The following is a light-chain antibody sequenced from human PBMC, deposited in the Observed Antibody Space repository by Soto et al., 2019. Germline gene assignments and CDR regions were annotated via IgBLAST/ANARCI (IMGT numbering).Light chain of an antibody. CDR3: QQYDNLPPTWT. Sequence: DIQMTQSPSSLSASVGDRVTITCQASQDISNYLNWYQQKPGKAPKLLIYDASNLETGVPSRFSGSGSGTDFTFTISSLQPEDIATYYCQQYDNLPPTWTFSQGTKVDIK. J-gene: IGKJ1*01. CDR2: DAS. CDR1: QDISNY. V-gene: IGKV1-33*01.